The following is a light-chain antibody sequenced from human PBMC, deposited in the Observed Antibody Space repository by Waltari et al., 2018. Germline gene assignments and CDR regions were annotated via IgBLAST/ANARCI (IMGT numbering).Light chain of an antibody. CDR2: DAS. J-gene: IGKJ1*01. CDR1: ESVRRA. V-gene: IGKV3-20*01. Sequence: EIVLTQSPGTLSLSPGERATLPFRASESVRRALAWYQQRPGQAPRLLIYDASSRATGIPDRFSGSGSGTDFSLTISRLEPEDFALYYCQHYRSLPVTFGQGTKVEIK. CDR3: QHYRSLPVT.